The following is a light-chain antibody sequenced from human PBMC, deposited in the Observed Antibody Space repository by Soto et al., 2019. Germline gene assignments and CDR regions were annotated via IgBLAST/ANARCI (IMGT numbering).Light chain of an antibody. CDR3: SSYTGSNLGV. Sequence: QSVLTQPASVSGSPGQSITISCTGTSSDVGGYNYVSWYQQHPGKAPTLMISEVSNRPSGVSNRFSGSKSGNTASLTISGLRAEDEADYYCSSYTGSNLGVFGTGTKVTVL. CDR2: EVS. V-gene: IGLV2-14*01. CDR1: SSDVGGYNY. J-gene: IGLJ1*01.